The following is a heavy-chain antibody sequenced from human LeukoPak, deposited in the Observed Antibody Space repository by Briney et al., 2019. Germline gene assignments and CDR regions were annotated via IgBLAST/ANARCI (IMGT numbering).Heavy chain of an antibody. CDR3: ARGPSPYCSSTSCQTIRNGFDP. J-gene: IGHJ5*02. D-gene: IGHD2-2*01. Sequence: GALRLSCAASGFTFISYWMHWVRPAPGRGLVWVSRINSEGSSTSYEDSVKGRFTISRDTAKNPLYLQINSLRAEATAVYYCARGPSPYCSSTSCQTIRNGFDPWGQGTLVTVSS. CDR2: INSEGSST. CDR1: GFTFISYW. V-gene: IGHV3-74*01.